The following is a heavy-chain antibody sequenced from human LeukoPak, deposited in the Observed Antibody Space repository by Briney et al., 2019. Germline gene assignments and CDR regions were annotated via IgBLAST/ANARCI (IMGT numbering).Heavy chain of an antibody. Sequence: SGGSLRLSCAASGFTFSSYWMSWVRQAPGKGLEWVANIKQDGSEKYYVDSVEGRFTISRDNAKNSLYLQMNSLRAEDTAVYYCARGDSSWSLSWFDPWGQGTLVTVSS. J-gene: IGHJ5*02. CDR3: ARGDSSWSLSWFDP. V-gene: IGHV3-7*04. CDR2: IKQDGSEK. D-gene: IGHD6-13*01. CDR1: GFTFSSYW.